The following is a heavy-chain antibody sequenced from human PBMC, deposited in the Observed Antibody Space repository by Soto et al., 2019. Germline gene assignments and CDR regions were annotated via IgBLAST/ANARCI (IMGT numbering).Heavy chain of an antibody. CDR2: IYPGDSDT. CDR3: ARQPVVVVPAAEMTHYYYYYGMDV. CDR1: GYSFTSYW. Sequence: PGESLKISCKGSGYSFTSYWIGWVRQMPGKGLEWMGIIYPGDSDTRYSPSFQGQVTISADKSISTAYLQWSSLKASDTAMYYCARQPVVVVPAAEMTHYYYYYGMDVWGQGTTVTVS. V-gene: IGHV5-51*01. J-gene: IGHJ6*02. D-gene: IGHD2-2*01.